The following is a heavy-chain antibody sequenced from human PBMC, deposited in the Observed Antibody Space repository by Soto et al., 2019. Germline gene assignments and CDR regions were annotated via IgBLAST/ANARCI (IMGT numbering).Heavy chain of an antibody. CDR1: GYTFTSYA. D-gene: IGHD2-21*02. J-gene: IGHJ4*02. CDR2: INAGNGNT. Sequence: ASVKVSCKTSGYTFTSYAIHWVRQAPGQRLEWMGWINAGNGNTKYSQKFQGRVTITRDTSASTAYMELSSLRSEDTAVYYCARSIVVVTALDYWGQGTLVTVSS. CDR3: ARSIVVVTALDY. V-gene: IGHV1-3*01.